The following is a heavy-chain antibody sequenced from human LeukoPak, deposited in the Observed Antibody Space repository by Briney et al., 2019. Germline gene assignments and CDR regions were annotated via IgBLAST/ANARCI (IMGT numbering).Heavy chain of an antibody. V-gene: IGHV3-30*02. D-gene: IGHD2-2*01. Sequence: GGSLRLSCAASGFTFSSYGMHWVRQAPGKGLEGVAFIRYDGSNKYYADSVKGRFTISRDNSKNTLYLQMNSLRGEDTAVYYCAKHRYCSSTSCYGVMDVWGKGTTVTVSS. J-gene: IGHJ6*04. CDR3: AKHRYCSSTSCYGVMDV. CDR2: IRYDGSNK. CDR1: GFTFSSYG.